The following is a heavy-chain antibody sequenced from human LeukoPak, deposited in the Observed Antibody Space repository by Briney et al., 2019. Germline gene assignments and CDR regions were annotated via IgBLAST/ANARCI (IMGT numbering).Heavy chain of an antibody. Sequence: PGGSLRLSCAVSGFTITSWSMNWVCQAPGKGLEWLSYISSGSSPIYYADSVKGRFTISRDDAKNLVYLQMNSLRAEDTAVYYCTYLRTPYYNDKWLDPWGQGALVTVSS. V-gene: IGHV3-48*04. J-gene: IGHJ5*02. CDR3: TYLRTPYYNDKWLDP. CDR2: ISSGSSPI. D-gene: IGHD3/OR15-3a*01. CDR1: GFTITSWS.